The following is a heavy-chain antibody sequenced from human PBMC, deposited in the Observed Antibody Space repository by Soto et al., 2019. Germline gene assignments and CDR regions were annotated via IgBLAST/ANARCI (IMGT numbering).Heavy chain of an antibody. V-gene: IGHV4-59*01. J-gene: IGHJ3*02. CDR2: IYYSGST. Sequence: SETLSLTCTVSGGSISSYYWSWIRQPPGKGLEWIGYIYYSGSTNYNPSLKSRVTISVDTSKNQFSLKLSSVTAADTAVYYCARFFPYCGGDCYSGYAFDIWGQGTMVTVSS. CDR3: ARFFPYCGGDCYSGYAFDI. CDR1: GGSISSYY. D-gene: IGHD2-21*01.